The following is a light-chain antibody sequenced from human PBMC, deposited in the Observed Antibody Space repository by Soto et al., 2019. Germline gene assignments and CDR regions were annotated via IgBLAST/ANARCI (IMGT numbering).Light chain of an antibody. V-gene: IGLV2-14*01. J-gene: IGLJ1*01. CDR1: SSDVGGYNY. CDR2: DVS. CDR3: SSYTSSSTPYV. Sequence: QSVLTQPASVSGSPGQSITISCTGTSSDVGGYNYVSWYQQHPGKAPKLMIYDVSNRPSGVSNRFSGSKSSKTASLTISRLQAEYESDYYCSSYTSSSTPYVSGTGTKVTVL.